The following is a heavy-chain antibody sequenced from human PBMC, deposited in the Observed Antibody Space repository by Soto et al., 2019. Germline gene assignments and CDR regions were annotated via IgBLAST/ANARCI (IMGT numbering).Heavy chain of an antibody. CDR1: GFTFSSYA. CDR3: AKSRNLYYDFWSGYYEIYYYYGMDV. CDR2: ISGSGGST. D-gene: IGHD3-3*01. Sequence: PGGSLRLSCAASGFTFSSYAMSWVRQAPGKGLEWVSAISGSGGSTYYADSVKGRFTISRDNSKNTLYLQMNSLGAEDTAVYYCAKSRNLYYDFWSGYYEIYYYYGMDVWGQGTTVTVSS. V-gene: IGHV3-23*01. J-gene: IGHJ6*02.